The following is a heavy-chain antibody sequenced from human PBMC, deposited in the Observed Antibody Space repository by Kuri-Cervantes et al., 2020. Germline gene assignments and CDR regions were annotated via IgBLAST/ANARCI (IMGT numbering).Heavy chain of an antibody. D-gene: IGHD3-10*01. CDR3: AKGTYGSGSYYAPDY. V-gene: IGHV3-23*01. CDR1: GFTLSNYA. Sequence: GSLRLSCAVSGFTLSNYAMNWVRQAPGKGLEWVSVISGSGGSTYYADSVKGRFTISRDNSKNTLYLQMNSLRAENTAVYYCAKGTYGSGSYYAPDYWGQGTLVTVSS. CDR2: ISGSGGST. J-gene: IGHJ4*02.